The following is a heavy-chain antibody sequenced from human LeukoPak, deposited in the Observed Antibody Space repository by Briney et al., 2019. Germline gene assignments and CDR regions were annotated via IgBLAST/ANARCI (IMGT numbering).Heavy chain of an antibody. CDR3: AKDGDYGDYVSAFDI. CDR2: IRYDGSNK. V-gene: IGHV3-30*02. Sequence: PGGSLRLSCAASGFTFSSYDMHWVRQAPGKGLEWVAFIRYDGSNKYYADSVKGRFTISRDNSKNTLYLQMNSLRAEDTAVYYCAKDGDYGDYVSAFDIWGQGTMVTVSS. CDR1: GFTFSSYD. D-gene: IGHD4-17*01. J-gene: IGHJ3*02.